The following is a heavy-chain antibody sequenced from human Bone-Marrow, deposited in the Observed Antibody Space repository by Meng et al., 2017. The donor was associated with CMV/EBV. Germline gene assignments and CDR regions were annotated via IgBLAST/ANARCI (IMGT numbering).Heavy chain of an antibody. V-gene: IGHV1-46*01. CDR3: ARDSPPLLLWFGVYYYYGMDV. CDR1: GYTFSSYY. CDR2: INPSGGSA. J-gene: IGHJ6*02. Sequence: ASVKVSCKASGYTFSSYYMHWVRQAPGQGLEWMGIINPSGGSATYAQKFQGRVTVTRDTSTSTAYMELRSLRSDDTAVYYCARDSPPLLLWFGVYYYYGMDVWGQGTTVTVSS. D-gene: IGHD3-10*01.